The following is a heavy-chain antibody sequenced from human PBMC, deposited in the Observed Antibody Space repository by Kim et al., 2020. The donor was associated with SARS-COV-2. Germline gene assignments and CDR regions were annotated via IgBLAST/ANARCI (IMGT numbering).Heavy chain of an antibody. CDR3: ARDSHYYDSSGSRAPFDP. CDR2: ISAYNGNT. J-gene: IGHJ5*02. D-gene: IGHD3-22*01. V-gene: IGHV1-18*01. CDR1: GYTFTSYG. Sequence: ASVKVSCKASGYTFTSYGISWVRQAPGQGLEWMGWISAYNGNTNYAQKLQGRVTMTTDTSTSTAYMELRSLRSDDTAVYYCARDSHYYDSSGSRAPFDPWGQGTLVTVSS.